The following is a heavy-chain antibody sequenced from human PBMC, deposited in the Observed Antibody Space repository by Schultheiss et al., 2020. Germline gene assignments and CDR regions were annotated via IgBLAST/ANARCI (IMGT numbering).Heavy chain of an antibody. V-gene: IGHV3-9*01. CDR2: ISWNSGSI. CDR3: AKDKDDSSGYYFDY. CDR1: GFTFDDYA. D-gene: IGHD3-22*01. J-gene: IGHJ4*02. Sequence: GGSLRLSCAASGFTFDDYAMHWVRQAPGKGLEWVSGISWNSGSIGYADSVKGRFTISRDNAKNSLYLQMNSLRAEDTALYYCAKDKDDSSGYYFDYWGQGTLVTVSS.